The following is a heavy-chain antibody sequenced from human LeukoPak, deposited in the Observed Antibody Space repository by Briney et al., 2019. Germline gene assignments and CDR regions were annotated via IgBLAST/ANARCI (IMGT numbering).Heavy chain of an antibody. CDR3: AKEAKAATTN. D-gene: IGHD5-24*01. Sequence: GGSLRLSCAASGFSLSSFQMNWVRQAPGKGLEWISYISDSGTTEYYADSVKGRFTISRDNAKNSLYLQMNSLRAEDTAVYYCAKEAKAATTNWGQGTLVTVSS. CDR1: GFSLSSFQ. V-gene: IGHV3-48*03. CDR2: ISDSGTTE. J-gene: IGHJ4*02.